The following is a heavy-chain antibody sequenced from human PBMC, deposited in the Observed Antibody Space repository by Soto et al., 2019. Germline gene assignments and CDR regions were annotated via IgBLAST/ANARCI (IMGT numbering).Heavy chain of an antibody. Sequence: ASVKVSCKASGYTFTSYGMSWVRQAPGQGLEWMGWISAYNGNTNYAQKLQGRVTMTTDTSTSTAYMELRSLRSDDTAVYYCARTGFLRYFDWSAPPFDVFDIWGKGTMVTVSS. D-gene: IGHD3-9*01. CDR3: ARTGFLRYFDWSAPPFDVFDI. CDR2: ISAYNGNT. J-gene: IGHJ3*02. CDR1: GYTFTSYG. V-gene: IGHV1-18*01.